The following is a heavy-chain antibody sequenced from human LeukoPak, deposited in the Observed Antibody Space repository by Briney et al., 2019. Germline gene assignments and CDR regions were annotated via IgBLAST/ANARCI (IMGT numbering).Heavy chain of an antibody. J-gene: IGHJ3*02. V-gene: IGHV1-46*01. Sequence: ASAKVSCKASGYTFTGYYMHWVRQAPGQGLEWMGIINPSGGSTSYAQKFQGRVTMTRDTSTSTVYMELSSLRSEDTAVHYCARPVYSSGWYDAFDIWGQGTMVTVSS. CDR1: GYTFTGYY. CDR3: ARPVYSSGWYDAFDI. CDR2: INPSGGST. D-gene: IGHD6-19*01.